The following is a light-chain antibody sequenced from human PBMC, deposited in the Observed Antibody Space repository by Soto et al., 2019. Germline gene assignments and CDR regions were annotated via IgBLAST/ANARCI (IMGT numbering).Light chain of an antibody. Sequence: QSALTQPASVSGSPGQSITISCTGTSSDVGGYKYVSWYQQHPGKAPRLMIYDVSNRPSGVSNRFSGSKSGNTASLTISGLQAEDEADYYCSSYTRTITLVFGGGTQLTVL. V-gene: IGLV2-14*01. CDR1: SSDVGGYKY. CDR3: SSYTRTITLV. J-gene: IGLJ3*02. CDR2: DVS.